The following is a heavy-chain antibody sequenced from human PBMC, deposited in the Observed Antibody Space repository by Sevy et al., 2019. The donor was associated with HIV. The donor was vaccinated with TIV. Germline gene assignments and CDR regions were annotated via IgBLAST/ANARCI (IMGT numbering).Heavy chain of an antibody. J-gene: IGHJ5*02. D-gene: IGHD3-16*01. Sequence: GGSLRLSCAASGFTFSSYWMNWIRQAPGKGLGWVANIKQDGSEKDYVDSVKGRFTISRDNAKNSLYLEMNTLRAEDTAVYYCATSGGETWGQGTLVTVSS. V-gene: IGHV3-7*01. CDR1: GFTFSSYW. CDR2: IKQDGSEK. CDR3: ATSGGET.